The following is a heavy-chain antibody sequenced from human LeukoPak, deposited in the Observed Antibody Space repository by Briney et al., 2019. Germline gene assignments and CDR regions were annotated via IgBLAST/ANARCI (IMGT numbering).Heavy chain of an antibody. Sequence: SETLSLTCTVSGGSICISSYYCGSVRQPRGKGLEWIASICYSRSTYYNPSLKSRVTISGDTSNNQFSLKLSSVTAADTAVYYCARGDGYNSRFDPWGQGTLVTVSS. CDR3: ARGDGYNSRFDP. D-gene: IGHD5-24*01. CDR2: ICYSRST. V-gene: IGHV4-39*01. J-gene: IGHJ5*02. CDR1: GGSICISSYY.